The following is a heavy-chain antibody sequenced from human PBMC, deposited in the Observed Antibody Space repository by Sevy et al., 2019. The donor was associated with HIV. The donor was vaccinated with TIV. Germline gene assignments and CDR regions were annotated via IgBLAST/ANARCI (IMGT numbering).Heavy chain of an antibody. D-gene: IGHD1-26*01. Sequence: QLGGSLRLSCAASGFTFSSYAMHWVRQAPGKGLEWVAVISYDGSNKYYADSVKGRFTISRDNSKNTLYLQMNSLRAEDTAVYYCARDRGGSYWEGFDYWGQGTLVTVSS. CDR1: GFTFSSYA. CDR2: ISYDGSNK. CDR3: ARDRGGSYWEGFDY. V-gene: IGHV3-30-3*01. J-gene: IGHJ4*02.